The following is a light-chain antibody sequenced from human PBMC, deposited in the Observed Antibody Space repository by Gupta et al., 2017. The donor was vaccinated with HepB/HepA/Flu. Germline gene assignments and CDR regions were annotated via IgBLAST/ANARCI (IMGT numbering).Light chain of an antibody. CDR2: NNS. V-gene: IGLV1-40*01. Sequence: QSVLTQPPSVSGAPGQRVTLSCTGSSSNIGAGYDVHWYQQLPGTAPKLLIYNNSNRPSGVPDRFSASKSGTSASLAITGLQTEDEADYYCQSYDSSLSEVFGGGTKLTVL. J-gene: IGLJ3*02. CDR3: QSYDSSLSEV. CDR1: SSNIGAGYD.